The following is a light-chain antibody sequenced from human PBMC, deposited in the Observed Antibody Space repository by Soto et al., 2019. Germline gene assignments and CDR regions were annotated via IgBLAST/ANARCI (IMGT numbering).Light chain of an antibody. Sequence: QSVLTQPASVSGSPGQSITISCTGTSCDVGGYNYVSWYQQHPGKAPKLMIYDVSNRPSGVSNRFSGSKSGTTASLTISGLQAEDEADYYCRSYTSSSTLAVFGGGTKLTVL. CDR3: RSYTSSSTLAV. V-gene: IGLV2-14*01. CDR2: DVS. CDR1: SCDVGGYNY. J-gene: IGLJ2*01.